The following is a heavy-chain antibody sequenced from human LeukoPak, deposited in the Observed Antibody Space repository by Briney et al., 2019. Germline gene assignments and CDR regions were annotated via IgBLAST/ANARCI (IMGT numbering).Heavy chain of an antibody. J-gene: IGHJ4*02. CDR2: ISGSGGST. D-gene: IGHD3-22*01. V-gene: IGHV3-23*01. Sequence: GGSLRLSCAASGFTFSSYAMSWVGQAPGKGLEWVSAISGSGGSTYYADSVKGRFTISRDNSKNTLYLQMNSLRAEDTAVYYCAKGGYYDSSGYYGYWGQGTLVTVSS. CDR3: AKGGYYDSSGYYGY. CDR1: GFTFSSYA.